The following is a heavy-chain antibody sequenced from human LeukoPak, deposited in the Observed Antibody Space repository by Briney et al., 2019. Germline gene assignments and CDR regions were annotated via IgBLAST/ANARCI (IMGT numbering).Heavy chain of an antibody. CDR3: ARVTMVRGVIIPYDY. Sequence: ASVKVSCKASGYTFTNYPVTWVRQAPGQGLEWMGRINPNSGGTNYAQKFQGRVTMTRDTSISTAYMELSRLRSDDTAVYHCARVTMVRGVIIPYDYWGQGTLVTVSS. V-gene: IGHV1-2*06. CDR1: GYTFTNYP. J-gene: IGHJ4*02. CDR2: INPNSGGT. D-gene: IGHD3-10*01.